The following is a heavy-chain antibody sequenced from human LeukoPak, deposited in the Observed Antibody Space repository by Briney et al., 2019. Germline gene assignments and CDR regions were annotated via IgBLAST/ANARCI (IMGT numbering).Heavy chain of an antibody. CDR1: GFTFSSYW. V-gene: IGHV3-7*01. Sequence: GGSLRLSCAASGFTFSSYWMSWVRQAPGKGLEWVANIKQDGSEKYYVDSVKGRFTISRDNAKNSLYLQMNSLRAEDTAVYYCARRGPGYCSGGSCYSRAYYYYMDVWGKGTTVTVSS. D-gene: IGHD2-15*01. CDR3: ARRGPGYCSGGSCYSRAYYYYMDV. CDR2: IKQDGSEK. J-gene: IGHJ6*03.